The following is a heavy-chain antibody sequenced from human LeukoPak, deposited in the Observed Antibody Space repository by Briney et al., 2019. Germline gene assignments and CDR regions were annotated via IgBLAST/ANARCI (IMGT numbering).Heavy chain of an antibody. D-gene: IGHD1-26*01. CDR3: AKDGQGSYLYYYYYMDV. V-gene: IGHV3-23*01. CDR2: IRGSGGDT. J-gene: IGHJ6*03. CDR1: GFIFSSYE. Sequence: GGSLRLSCEASGFIFSSYEMNWVRQTPGKGLDWVSGIRGSGGDTYYADSVKGRFTISRDDSKNTLYLQMNSLRAEDTAVYYCAKDGQGSYLYYYYYMDVWGKGTTVTISS.